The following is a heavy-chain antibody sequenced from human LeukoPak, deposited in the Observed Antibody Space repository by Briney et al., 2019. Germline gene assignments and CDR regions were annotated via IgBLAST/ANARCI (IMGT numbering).Heavy chain of an antibody. D-gene: IGHD4-23*01. Sequence: GWSQRLSCAATGLSFSSYWMHWARQAPRKGLVWDSRINSDGSSTNYADSMKGRFTISRDNAKNTLYLQLNSLRAEDTAVYYCARVNYGGNSFSDYWGQGALVTVSS. V-gene: IGHV3-74*01. CDR1: GLSFSSYW. CDR2: INSDGSST. CDR3: ARVNYGGNSFSDY. J-gene: IGHJ4*02.